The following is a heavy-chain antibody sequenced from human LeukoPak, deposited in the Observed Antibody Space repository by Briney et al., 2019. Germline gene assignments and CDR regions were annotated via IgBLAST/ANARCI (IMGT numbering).Heavy chain of an antibody. J-gene: IGHJ4*02. D-gene: IGHD2/OR15-2a*01. CDR3: TRENRPFCPFAY. CDR1: GGSIDMTNY. Sequence: PSGTLSLTCGVAGGSIDMTNYWGWVRQAPGKGLEWIGEIAHDGTRNYNASLRSRVPMAVDRANNQFSLSLTSVTAADTAVYYCTRENRPFCPFAYWGQGELFTVSS. CDR2: IAHDGTR. V-gene: IGHV4-4*02.